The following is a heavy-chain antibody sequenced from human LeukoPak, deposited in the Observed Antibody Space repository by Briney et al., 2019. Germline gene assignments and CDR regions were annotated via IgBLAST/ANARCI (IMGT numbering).Heavy chain of an antibody. V-gene: IGHV1-18*01. D-gene: IGHD3-10*01. CDR1: GYTFTSYG. CDR2: ISAYNGNT. J-gene: IGHJ5*02. CDR3: ARDIRVVRGGKPRITGGNWFDP. Sequence: ASVKVSCKASGYTFTSYGISWVRQAPGQGLEWMGWISAYNGNTNYAQKLQGRVTMTTDTSTSTAYMELRSLRSDDTAVYYCARDIRVVRGGKPRITGGNWFDPWGQGTLVTVSS.